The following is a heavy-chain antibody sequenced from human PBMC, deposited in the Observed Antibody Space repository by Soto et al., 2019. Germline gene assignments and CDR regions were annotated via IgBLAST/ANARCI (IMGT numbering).Heavy chain of an antibody. CDR2: IWYDGSSR. Sequence: GGSLRPSCAASGFTFSNYGMHWVRHPPRKGLEWVAVIWYDGSSRYYGDSVKGRFTISIDYSNNTLFLQMNTLRAEDTALYYCVRDSDYGSNSGWFDPWGQGTLVTVSS. V-gene: IGHV3-33*01. CDR3: VRDSDYGSNSGWFDP. CDR1: GFTFSNYG. D-gene: IGHD4-17*01. J-gene: IGHJ5*02.